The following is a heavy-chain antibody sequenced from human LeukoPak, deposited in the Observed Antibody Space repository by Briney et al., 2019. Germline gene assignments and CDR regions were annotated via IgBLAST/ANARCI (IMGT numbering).Heavy chain of an antibody. CDR3: ARELRQWLEVFDY. D-gene: IGHD6-19*01. V-gene: IGHV3-7*01. Sequence: GGSLRLSCAASGFTFSSYWMSWVCQAPGKGLEWVANIKQDGSEKYYVDSVKGRFTISRDNAKNSLYLQMNSLRAEDTAVYYCARELRQWLEVFDYWGQGTLVTVSS. J-gene: IGHJ4*02. CDR2: IKQDGSEK. CDR1: GFTFSSYW.